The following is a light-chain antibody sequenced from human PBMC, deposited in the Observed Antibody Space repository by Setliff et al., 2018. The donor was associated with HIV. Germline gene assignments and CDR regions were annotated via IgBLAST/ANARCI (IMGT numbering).Light chain of an antibody. J-gene: IGLJ1*01. CDR2: EVS. CDR3: SSYAGSSTYV. Sequence: QSALPQPASVSGSPGQSITISCTGTISDVGSYNLVSWYQQHPGKAPKLMIFEVSKRPSGVSNRFSGSKSGNTASLTISGLQTEDEADYHCSSYAGSSTYVFGIGTKVTVL. CDR1: ISDVGSYNL. V-gene: IGLV2-23*02.